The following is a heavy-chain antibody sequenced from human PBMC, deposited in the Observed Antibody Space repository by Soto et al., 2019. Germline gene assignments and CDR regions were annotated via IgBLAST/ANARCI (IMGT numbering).Heavy chain of an antibody. V-gene: IGHV1-18*01. Sequence: ASVKVSCKASGYTFTSYGISWVRQAPGQGLEWMGWISAYNGNTNYAQKLQGRVTMTTDTSTSTAYMELRSLRSDDTAVYYCARDRATVTTFLFHYWGQGTLVTVSS. CDR3: ARDRATVTTFLFHY. CDR2: ISAYNGNT. J-gene: IGHJ4*02. D-gene: IGHD4-17*01. CDR1: GYTFTSYG.